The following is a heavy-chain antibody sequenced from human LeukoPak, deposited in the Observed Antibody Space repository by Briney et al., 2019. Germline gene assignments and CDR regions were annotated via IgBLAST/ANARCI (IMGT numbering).Heavy chain of an antibody. Sequence: GGSLRLSCAASGFTFSSYWMSWVRQAPGKGLEWVAVISYDGSNKYYADSVKGRFTISRDNSKNTLYLQMNSLRAEDTAVYYCAKLLVVTAIPPHNWFDPWGQGTLVTVSS. CDR1: GFTFSSYW. D-gene: IGHD2-21*02. J-gene: IGHJ5*02. V-gene: IGHV3-30*18. CDR2: ISYDGSNK. CDR3: AKLLVVTAIPPHNWFDP.